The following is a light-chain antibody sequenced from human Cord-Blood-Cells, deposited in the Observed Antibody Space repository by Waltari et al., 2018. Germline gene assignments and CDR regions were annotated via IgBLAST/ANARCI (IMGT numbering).Light chain of an antibody. CDR2: WAS. CDR1: QSVLYSSNNKNY. CDR3: QQYYSTPYT. J-gene: IGKJ2*01. Sequence: DIVMTQSPDSLAVSPGERATIHCKYSQSVLYSSNNKNYFAWYQQKPGQPPKLLIYWASTRESGVPDRFSGSGSGTDFTLTISSLQAEDVAVYYCQQYYSTPYTFGQGTKLEIK. V-gene: IGKV4-1*01.